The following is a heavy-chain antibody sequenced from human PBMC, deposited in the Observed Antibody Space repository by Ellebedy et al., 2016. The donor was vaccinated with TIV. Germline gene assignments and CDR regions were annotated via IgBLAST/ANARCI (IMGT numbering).Heavy chain of an antibody. CDR2: IYPGDSDT. Sequence: GESLKISCKGSGYSFTSYWIGWVRQMPGKGLEWMGIIYPGDSDTRYSPSFQGQVTISADKSISTAYLQWSSLKASDTAMYYCARILVPPPKRLWFGECLDYWGQGTLVTVSS. J-gene: IGHJ4*02. CDR1: GYSFTSYW. CDR3: ARILVPPPKRLWFGECLDY. D-gene: IGHD3-10*01. V-gene: IGHV5-51*01.